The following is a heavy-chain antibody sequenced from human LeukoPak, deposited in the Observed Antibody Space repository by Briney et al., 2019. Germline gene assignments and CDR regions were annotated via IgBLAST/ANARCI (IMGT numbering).Heavy chain of an antibody. CDR1: GXSISSAY. CDR3: ARHYYDSSGYFLYYFDY. J-gene: IGHJ4*02. Sequence: SETLSLTCTVSGXSISSAYWSWIRQPPGKGLEWIGYISYSGSTNYNPSLKSRVTISVDTSKNQFSLKLSSVTAADTAVYYCARHYYDSSGYFLYYFDYWGQGTLVTVSS. V-gene: IGHV4-59*08. CDR2: ISYSGST. D-gene: IGHD3-22*01.